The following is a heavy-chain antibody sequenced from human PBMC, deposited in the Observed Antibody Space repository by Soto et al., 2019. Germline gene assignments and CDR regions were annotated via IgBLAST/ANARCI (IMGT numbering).Heavy chain of an antibody. J-gene: IGHJ4*02. D-gene: IGHD2-15*01. CDR3: ARDLAVAADF. CDR1: GFTFSSYS. Sequence: EVQLVESGGGLVQPGGSLRLSCVVSGFTFSSYSMNWVRQAPGKGLEWVSFISESSGCSRIYYADCVKGRFTISRDNAKNSLYLQMNSLRAEDTAVYYCARDLAVAADFWGQGTLLTVSS. CDR2: ISESSGCSRI. V-gene: IGHV3-48*01.